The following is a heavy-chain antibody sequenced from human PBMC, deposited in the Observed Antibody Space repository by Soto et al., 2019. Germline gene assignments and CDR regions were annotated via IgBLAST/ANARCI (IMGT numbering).Heavy chain of an antibody. CDR3: AKDRYYGSGSYYHGMDV. D-gene: IGHD3-10*01. J-gene: IGHJ6*02. V-gene: IGHV3-30*18. CDR1: GFTFSSNG. CDR2: ISYDGSNK. Sequence: PGGSLRLSCAASGFTFSSNGMHWVRQAPGKGLEWVAVISYDGSNKYYADSVKGRFTISRDNSKNTLYLQMNSLRAEDTAVYYCAKDRYYGSGSYYHGMDVWGQGTTVTVSS.